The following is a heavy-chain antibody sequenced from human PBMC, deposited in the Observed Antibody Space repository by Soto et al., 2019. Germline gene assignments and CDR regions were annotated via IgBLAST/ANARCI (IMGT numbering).Heavy chain of an antibody. CDR2: ISYDGTNK. CDR1: GFTFSSYA. CDR3: ARDYGSGSSDNYYYGLDV. V-gene: IGHV3-30-3*01. D-gene: IGHD3-10*01. Sequence: QVQLVESGGGVVQPGRSLRLSCAASGFTFSSYAMHWVRQAPGKGLEWVAVISYDGTNKYFADSVQGRFLISRDNSKNTLSLQMTSLRTEDTAVYYCARDYGSGSSDNYYYGLDVWGQGTTVTVSS. J-gene: IGHJ6*02.